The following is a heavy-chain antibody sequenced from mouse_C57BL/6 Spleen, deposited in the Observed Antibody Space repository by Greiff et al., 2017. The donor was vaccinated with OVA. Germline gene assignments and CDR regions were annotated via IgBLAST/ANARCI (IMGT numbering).Heavy chain of an antibody. CDR3: ARWGGNLYAMDY. V-gene: IGHV1-4*01. CDR1: GYTFTSYT. CDR2: INPSSGYT. Sequence: QVKLMESGAELARPGASVKMSCKASGYTFTSYTMHWVKQRPGQGLEWIGYINPSSGYTKYNQKFKDKATLTADKSSSTAYMQLSSLTSEDSAVYYCARWGGNLYAMDYWGQGTSVTVSS. D-gene: IGHD2-1*01. J-gene: IGHJ4*01.